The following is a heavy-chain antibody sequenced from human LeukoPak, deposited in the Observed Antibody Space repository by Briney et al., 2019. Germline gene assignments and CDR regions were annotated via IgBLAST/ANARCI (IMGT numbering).Heavy chain of an antibody. J-gene: IGHJ4*02. CDR2: ISGSGGST. CDR1: GFTFSSYA. CDR3: AKWGHCSGGSCYSGEVDY. V-gene: IGHV3-23*01. D-gene: IGHD2-15*01. Sequence: PGGSLRLSCAASGFTFSSYAMSWVRQAPGKGLEWVSAISGSGGSTYYADSVKGRFTISRDNSKNTLYLQMNSLRAEDTAVYYCAKWGHCSGGSCYSGEVDYWGQGTLVTVSS.